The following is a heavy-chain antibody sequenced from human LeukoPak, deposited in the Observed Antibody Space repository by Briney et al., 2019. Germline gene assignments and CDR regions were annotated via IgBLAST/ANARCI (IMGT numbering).Heavy chain of an antibody. D-gene: IGHD3-22*01. CDR1: GGSISSSSYY. CDR3: ARQNYDSSGYYSDFDY. CDR2: IYYTGST. V-gene: IGHV4-39*01. J-gene: IGHJ4*02. Sequence: PSETLSLTCTVSGGSISSSSYYWGWIRQPPGKGLEWIGSIYYTGSTYYNPSLKSRVTISVDTSKNQFSLKRNSVTAADTAVYYCARQNYDSSGYYSDFDYWGQGTLVTVSS.